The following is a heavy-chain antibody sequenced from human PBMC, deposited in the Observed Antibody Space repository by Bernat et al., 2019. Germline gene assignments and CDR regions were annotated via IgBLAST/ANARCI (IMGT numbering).Heavy chain of an antibody. J-gene: IGHJ4*02. CDR1: EFTFSDYF. V-gene: IGHV3-11*01. CDR3: ARGQSRTSGWFDY. Sequence: QVQLVASGGGLVKPGGSLRLSCEASEFTFSDYFMSWIRQAPGKGLEWGSYISSSGSSIYYTDSVKGRFTISRDNTKNSLFLQMTSLRTEDTAIYYCARGQSRTSGWFDYWGQGTLVTVSS. D-gene: IGHD6-19*01. CDR2: ISSSGSSI.